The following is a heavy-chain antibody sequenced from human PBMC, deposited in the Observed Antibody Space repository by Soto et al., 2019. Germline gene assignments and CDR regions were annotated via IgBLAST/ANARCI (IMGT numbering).Heavy chain of an antibody. CDR2: IFYSGKT. CDR3: ARRPYFYDSGGFYYGWFDP. V-gene: IGHV4-39*01. Sequence: SETLSLTCTVSGASISTTSXYWAWIRQPPGKGLEWIGSIFYSGKTYYNLSLKSRVTMSVDTSNNQFSLNLSSVTAADTAVYYCARRPYFYDSGGFYYGWFDPWGQGTLVTVSS. CDR1: GASISTTSXY. J-gene: IGHJ5*02. D-gene: IGHD3-22*01.